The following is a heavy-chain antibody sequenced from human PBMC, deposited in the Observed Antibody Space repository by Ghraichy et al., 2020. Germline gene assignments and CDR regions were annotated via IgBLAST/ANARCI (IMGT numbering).Heavy chain of an antibody. CDR1: GYTFTSYD. Sequence: ASVKVSCKASGYTFTSYDINWVRQATGQGLEWMGWMNPNSGNTGYAQKFQGRVTMTRNTSISTAYMELSSLRSEDTAVYYCARGYSSGWYGGGAFDIWGQGTMVTVSS. CDR3: ARGYSSGWYGGGAFDI. J-gene: IGHJ3*02. CDR2: MNPNSGNT. V-gene: IGHV1-8*01. D-gene: IGHD6-19*01.